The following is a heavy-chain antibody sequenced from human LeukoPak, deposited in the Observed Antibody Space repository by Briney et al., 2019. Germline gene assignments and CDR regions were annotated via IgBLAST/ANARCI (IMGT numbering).Heavy chain of an antibody. D-gene: IGHD6-13*01. Sequence: GGSLRLSCAASGFTFSDYNMNWVRQAPGKGLEYVSAISSNGGSTYYADSVKGRFTISRDNSKNTLYLQMSSLRAEDTAVYYCVKTAEYSSSWYVSWFDPWGQGTLVTVSS. CDR1: GFTFSDYN. J-gene: IGHJ5*02. CDR2: ISSNGGST. V-gene: IGHV3-64D*06. CDR3: VKTAEYSSSWYVSWFDP.